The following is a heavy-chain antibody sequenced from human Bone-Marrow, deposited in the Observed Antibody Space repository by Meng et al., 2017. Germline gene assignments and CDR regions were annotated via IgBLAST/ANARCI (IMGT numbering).Heavy chain of an antibody. Sequence: GESLKISCAASGVTFSSYWMSWVRQAPGKGLEWVANIKQDGSEKYYVDSVKGRFTISRDNAENSLYLQMNSLRAEDTAVYYCARNALEGNYDFWSGSYYHYGMDVWGQGTTVTVSS. J-gene: IGHJ6*02. CDR2: IKQDGSEK. D-gene: IGHD3-3*01. V-gene: IGHV3-7*01. CDR3: ARNALEGNYDFWSGSYYHYGMDV. CDR1: GVTFSSYW.